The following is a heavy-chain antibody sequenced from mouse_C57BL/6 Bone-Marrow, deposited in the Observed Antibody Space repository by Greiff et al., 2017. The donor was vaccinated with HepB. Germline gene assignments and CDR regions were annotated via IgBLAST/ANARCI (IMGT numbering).Heavy chain of an antibody. CDR2: IYPGSGST. CDR1: GYTFTSYW. D-gene: IGHD1-1*01. J-gene: IGHJ1*03. V-gene: IGHV1-55*01. Sequence: QVQLQQPGAELVKPGASVKMSCKASGYTFTSYWITWVKQRPGQGLEWIGDIYPGSGSTNYNEKFKSKATLTVDTSSSTAYMQLSSLTSEDSAVYYCARRGYYGSSRHWYFDVWGTGTTVTVSS. CDR3: ARRGYYGSSRHWYFDV.